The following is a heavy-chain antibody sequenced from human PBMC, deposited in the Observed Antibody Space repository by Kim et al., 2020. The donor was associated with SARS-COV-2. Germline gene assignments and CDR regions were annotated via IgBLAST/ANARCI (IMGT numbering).Heavy chain of an antibody. D-gene: IGHD1-1*01. J-gene: IGHJ4*02. CDR2: IYPGDSDT. CDR1: GYSFTSYW. V-gene: IGHV5-51*01. CDR3: ARRSGKKLERRWYFDY. Sequence: GESLKISCKGSGYSFTSYWIGWVRQMPGKGLEWMGIIYPGDSDTRYSPSFQGQVTISADKSISTAYLQWSSLKASDTAMYYCARRSGKKLERRWYFDYWGQRTLVNVSS.